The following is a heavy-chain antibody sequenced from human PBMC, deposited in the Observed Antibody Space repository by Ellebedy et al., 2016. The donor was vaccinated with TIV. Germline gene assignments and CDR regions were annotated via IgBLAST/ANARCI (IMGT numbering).Heavy chain of an antibody. V-gene: IGHV3-30-3*01. Sequence: GESLKISCAASGFTFSSYAMHWVRQAPGKGLEWVAVISYDGSNKYYADSVKGRFTISRDNSKNTLHLQMNSLRAEDTAVYYCARSYGGNSGRLGYWGQGTLVTVSS. D-gene: IGHD4-23*01. CDR3: ARSYGGNSGRLGY. J-gene: IGHJ4*02. CDR1: GFTFSSYA. CDR2: ISYDGSNK.